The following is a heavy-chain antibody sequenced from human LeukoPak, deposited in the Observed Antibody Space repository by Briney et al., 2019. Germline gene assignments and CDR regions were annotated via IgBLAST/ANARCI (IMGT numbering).Heavy chain of an antibody. CDR3: ARWYGGSGSWVLDV. V-gene: IGHV3-7*04. CDR2: TKQDGSEK. CDR1: GFSISNYW. D-gene: IGHD3-10*01. Sequence: GGSLRLSCAASGFSISNYWMSWVRQAPGKGLEWVANTKQDGSEKKYVDSVKGRFSISRDNAKNSLYLQIYSLRVEDTAGYYCARWYGGSGSWVLDVWGRGTTVTVSS. J-gene: IGHJ6*02.